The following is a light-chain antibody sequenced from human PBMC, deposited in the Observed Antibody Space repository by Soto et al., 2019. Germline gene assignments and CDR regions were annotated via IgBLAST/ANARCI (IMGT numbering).Light chain of an antibody. CDR3: QHYNSYSEA. V-gene: IGKV1-5*03. CDR1: QTISSW. CDR2: KAS. J-gene: IGKJ1*01. Sequence: DIQMTQSPSTLSGSVGDRVTITCRASQTISSWLAWYQQKPGKAPKLLIYKASTLTSGVPSRFSGSGSGTEFTLTISSLQPDVFATYYGQHYNSYSEAFGQGTKVEVK.